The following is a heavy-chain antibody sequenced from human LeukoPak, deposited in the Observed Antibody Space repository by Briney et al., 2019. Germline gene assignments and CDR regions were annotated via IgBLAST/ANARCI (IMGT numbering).Heavy chain of an antibody. CDR1: GFTFSDAW. V-gene: IGHV3-15*01. CDR3: TTGHDYYTTLDY. J-gene: IGHJ4*02. D-gene: IGHD3-3*01. CDR2: IKSKTHGGTT. Sequence: GGSLRLSCAASGFTFSDAWMTWVRQAPGKGLEWVGRIKSKTHGGTTDFAAHVKGRFTISRDDSRNKVFMQMNSLKTEDTAVYYCTTGHDYYTTLDYWGQGTPVTVSS.